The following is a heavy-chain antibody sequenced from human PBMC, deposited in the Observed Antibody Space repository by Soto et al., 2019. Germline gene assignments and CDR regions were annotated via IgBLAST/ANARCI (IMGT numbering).Heavy chain of an antibody. CDR3: ARDLRYCSGGSCSRHFDY. V-gene: IGHV3-30-3*01. Sequence: PGGSLRLSCAASGFTFSSYAMHWVRQAPGKGLEWVAVISYDGSNKYYADSVKGRSTISRDNSKNTLYLQMNSLRAEDTAVYYCARDLRYCSGGSCSRHFDYWGQGTLVTVSS. D-gene: IGHD2-15*01. CDR1: GFTFSSYA. CDR2: ISYDGSNK. J-gene: IGHJ4*02.